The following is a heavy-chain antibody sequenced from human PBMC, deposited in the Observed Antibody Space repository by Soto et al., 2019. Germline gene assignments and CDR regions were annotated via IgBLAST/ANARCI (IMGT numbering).Heavy chain of an antibody. CDR3: ARHPGGFGELLAFDY. D-gene: IGHD3-10*01. J-gene: IGHJ4*02. CDR1: GGSLSSRPYY. CDR2: INYSGST. V-gene: IGHV4-39*01. Sequence: QLQLQESGPGLAKPSETLSLTCSVSGGSLSSRPYYWGWIRQPPGKGLEWLGSINYSGSTYYNPSLKSRLTISIDTSKNQFSLELTSVTAADTAIFYCARHPGGFGELLAFDYWGQGTLVTVSS.